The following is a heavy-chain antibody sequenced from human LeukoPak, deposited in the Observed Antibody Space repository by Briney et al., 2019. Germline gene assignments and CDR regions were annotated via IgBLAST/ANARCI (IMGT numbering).Heavy chain of an antibody. CDR2: ISGSGGST. CDR1: GFTSSSYA. V-gene: IGHV3-23*01. Sequence: GGSLRLSCAASGFTSSSYAMSWVRQAPGKGLEWVSAISGSGGSTYYADSVKGRFTISRDNSKNTLYLQMNSLRAEDTAVYYCAKAGGDFLAFDYWGQGTLVTVSS. CDR3: AKAGGDFLAFDY. J-gene: IGHJ4*02. D-gene: IGHD3-3*01.